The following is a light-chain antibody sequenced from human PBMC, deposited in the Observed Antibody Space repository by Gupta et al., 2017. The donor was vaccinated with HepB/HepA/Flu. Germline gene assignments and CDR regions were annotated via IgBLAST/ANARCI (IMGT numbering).Light chain of an antibody. V-gene: IGKV2-28*01. Sequence: DIVMTQSPLSLPVTPGEPASIPCRSSQSLLHSNGYNYLDWYLQKPGQSPQLLIYLGSNRASGVPDRFSGSGPGTDFTLKISRVEAEDVGVYYCRQALQTPRTFGQGTKVEIK. CDR1: QSLLHSNGYNY. J-gene: IGKJ1*01. CDR2: LGS. CDR3: RQALQTPRT.